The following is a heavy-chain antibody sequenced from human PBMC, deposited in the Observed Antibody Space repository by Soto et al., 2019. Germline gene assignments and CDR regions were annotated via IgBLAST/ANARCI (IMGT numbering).Heavy chain of an antibody. V-gene: IGHV4-59*01. J-gene: IGHJ4*02. D-gene: IGHD1-20*01. CDR2: VYHPGNT. CDR1: GVSITPYY. CDR3: AREQYNWKL. Sequence: QVQLQESGPGLVKPSETLSLTCTVSGVSITPYYWTWIRHPPGKGLEWIGYVYHPGNTYYNPSLKSRVTSSLDTSKNQVSLRLKSVTAADTAVYYCAREQYNWKLWGQGTLVTVSS.